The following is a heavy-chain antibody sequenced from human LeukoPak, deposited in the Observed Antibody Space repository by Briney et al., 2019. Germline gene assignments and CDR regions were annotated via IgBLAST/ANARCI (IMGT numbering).Heavy chain of an antibody. CDR3: ARQSRDGSKTRGYYFDY. J-gene: IGHJ4*02. V-gene: IGHV5-51*01. CDR2: IYPADSDT. CDR1: GYSFINYW. Sequence: GESLKISCQVSGYSFINYWIGWVRQMPGKGLESMGIIYPADSDTTYSPSFQGQVTISADKSISTVHLQWSSLKASDTAMYYCARQSRDGSKTRGYYFDYWGQGTLVTVSS. D-gene: IGHD3-10*01.